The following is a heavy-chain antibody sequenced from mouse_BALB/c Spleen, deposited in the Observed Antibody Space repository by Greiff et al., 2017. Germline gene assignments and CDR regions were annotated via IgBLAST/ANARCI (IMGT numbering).Heavy chain of an antibody. V-gene: IGHV1S29*02. CDR1: GYTFTDYN. CDR2: IYPYNGGT. J-gene: IGHJ3*01. D-gene: IGHD1-1*01. Sequence: EVQLQQSGPELVKPGASVKISCKASGYTFTDYNMHWVKQSHGKSLEWIGYIYPYNGGTGYNQKFKSKATLTVDNSSSTAYMELRSLTSEDSAVYYCASPYGEGFAYWGQGTLVTVSA. CDR3: ASPYGEGFAY.